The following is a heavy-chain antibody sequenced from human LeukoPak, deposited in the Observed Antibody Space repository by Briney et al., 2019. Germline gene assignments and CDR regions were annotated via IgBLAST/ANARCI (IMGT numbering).Heavy chain of an antibody. CDR1: GGSISSYY. Sequence: SETLSLTCTVCGGSISSYYWSWIRQPAGKGLEWIGRIYTSGSTKYNPSLKSRVTMSVDTSKNQFSLKLSSMTAADTAVYYCAREGQHIVVVTAILTYYYYYMDVWGKGTTVTISS. CDR3: AREGQHIVVVTAILTYYYYYMDV. D-gene: IGHD2-21*02. V-gene: IGHV4-4*07. CDR2: IYTSGST. J-gene: IGHJ6*03.